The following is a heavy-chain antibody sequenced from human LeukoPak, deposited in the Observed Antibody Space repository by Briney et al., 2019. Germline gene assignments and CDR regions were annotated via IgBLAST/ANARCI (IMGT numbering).Heavy chain of an antibody. J-gene: IGHJ4*02. CDR2: IYSTGST. Sequence: SQTLSLTCTVSGGSISSASYYWSWIRQPAGKGLEWIGRIYSTGSTNYNPSLKSRVTISVDTSKNQFSLKLSSVTAADTAVYYCARDNQWLEKGGIDYWGQGTLVTVSS. V-gene: IGHV4-61*02. CDR3: ARDNQWLEKGGIDY. CDR1: GGSISSASYY. D-gene: IGHD6-19*01.